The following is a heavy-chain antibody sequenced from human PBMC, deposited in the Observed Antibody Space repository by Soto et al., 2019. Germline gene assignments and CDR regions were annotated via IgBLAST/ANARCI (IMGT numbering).Heavy chain of an antibody. D-gene: IGHD7-27*01. CDR3: AKLGYYDYNGMDV. J-gene: IGHJ6*02. Sequence: PGGSLRLSCAASGFTFSSYAMSWVRQAPGKGLEWVSAISGSGGSTYYADSVKGRFTISRDNSKNTLYLQMNSLRADDTAVYYCAKLGYYDYNGMDVWGQGTTVTVSS. CDR1: GFTFSSYA. CDR2: ISGSGGST. V-gene: IGHV3-23*01.